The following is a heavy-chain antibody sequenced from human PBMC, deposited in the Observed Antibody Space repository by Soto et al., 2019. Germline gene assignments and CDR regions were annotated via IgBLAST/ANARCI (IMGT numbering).Heavy chain of an antibody. D-gene: IGHD3-16*01. J-gene: IGHJ5*02. Sequence: SQTLSLTCTVSGGSISSYYWSWIRQPPGKGLEWIGYIYYSGSTNYNPSLKSRVTISVDTSKNQFSLKLSSVTAADTAVYYCARHYQGIMGSTLTNWFDPWGQGTLVTVSS. V-gene: IGHV4-59*08. CDR1: GGSISSYY. CDR3: ARHYQGIMGSTLTNWFDP. CDR2: IYYSGST.